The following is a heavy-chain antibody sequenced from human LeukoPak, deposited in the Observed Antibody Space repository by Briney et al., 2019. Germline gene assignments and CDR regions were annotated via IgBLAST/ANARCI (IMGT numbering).Heavy chain of an antibody. CDR3: AKDAPGIGSRGGREKAGAFDI. J-gene: IGHJ3*02. CDR1: GFTFSSYA. D-gene: IGHD2-15*01. Sequence: GGSLRLSCAASGFTFSSYAMSWVRQAPGKGLEWVSAISGSGGSTYYADSVKGRFTISRDNSKNTLYLQMNSLRAEDTAVYYCAKDAPGIGSRGGREKAGAFDIWGQGTMVTVSS. V-gene: IGHV3-23*01. CDR2: ISGSGGST.